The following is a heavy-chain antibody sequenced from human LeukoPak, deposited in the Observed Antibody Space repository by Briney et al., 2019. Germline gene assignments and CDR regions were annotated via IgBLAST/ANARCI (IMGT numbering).Heavy chain of an antibody. J-gene: IGHJ3*02. D-gene: IGHD3-10*01. CDR1: GGTFSSYA. V-gene: IGHV1-69*13. CDR3: ARDRGYGSGSNDAFDI. CDR2: IIPILGTA. Sequence: GASVKVSCKASGGTFSSYAISWVRQAPGQGLEWMGGIIPILGTANYAQKFQGRVTITADESTSTAYMELSSLRSEDTAVYYCARDRGYGSGSNDAFDIWGQRTMATVSS.